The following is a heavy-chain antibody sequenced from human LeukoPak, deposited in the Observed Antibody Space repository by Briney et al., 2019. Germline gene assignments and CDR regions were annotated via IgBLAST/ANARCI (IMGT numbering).Heavy chain of an antibody. J-gene: IGHJ6*03. V-gene: IGHV3-9*01. Sequence: SGGSLRLSCAAPGFTFDDYAMHWVRQAPGKGLEWVSGISWNSGSIGYADSVKGRFTISRDNAKNSLYLQMNSLRAEDTALYYCAKSSSSSDYYYYYMDVWGKGITVTVSS. CDR2: ISWNSGSI. CDR1: GFTFDDYA. CDR3: AKSSSSSDYYYYYMDV. D-gene: IGHD6-6*01.